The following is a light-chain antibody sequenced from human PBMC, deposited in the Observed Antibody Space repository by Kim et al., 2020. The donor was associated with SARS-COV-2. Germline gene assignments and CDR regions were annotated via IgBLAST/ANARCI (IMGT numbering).Light chain of an antibody. J-gene: IGLJ3*02. CDR2: DVS. Sequence: QSALTQPRSVSGSPGQSVTISCTGTSSDVGDYNYVSWYQQHPGTAPKLMIYDVSKRPSGVPDRFSGSKSGNTASLTISGLQAEDEADYYCCSYAGSNNWAFGGGTQLTVL. CDR1: SSDVGDYNY. CDR3: CSYAGSNNWA. V-gene: IGLV2-11*01.